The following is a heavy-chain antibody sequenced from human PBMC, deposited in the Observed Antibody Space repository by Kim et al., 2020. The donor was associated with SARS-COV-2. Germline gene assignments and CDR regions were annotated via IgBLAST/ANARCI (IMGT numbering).Heavy chain of an antibody. V-gene: IGHV6-1*01. D-gene: IGHD3-10*01. CDR1: GDSVSSNSAA. J-gene: IGHJ6*02. Sequence: SQTLSLTCAISGDSVSSNSAAWNWIRQSPSRGLEWLGRTYYRSKWYNDYAVSVKSRITINPDTSKNQFSLQLNSVTPEDTAVYYCARVALLWYGELNYGMDVWGHGTTDTDSS. CDR2: TYYRSKWYN. CDR3: ARVALLWYGELNYGMDV.